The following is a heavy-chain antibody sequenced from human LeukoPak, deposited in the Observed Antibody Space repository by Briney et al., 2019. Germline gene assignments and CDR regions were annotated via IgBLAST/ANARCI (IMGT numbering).Heavy chain of an antibody. CDR1: GGSISSGDYY. Sequence: PSQTLSLTCTVSGGSISSGDYYWSWIRQPPGKGLEWVGYIYYSGSTYYNPSLKGRVTISVDTTKKQSSLKLSSVTAADTAVYDRARDRGYSSSWYLDYWGQGTRVTVSS. CDR2: IYYSGST. J-gene: IGHJ4*02. V-gene: IGHV4-30-4*01. CDR3: ARDRGYSSSWYLDY. D-gene: IGHD6-13*01.